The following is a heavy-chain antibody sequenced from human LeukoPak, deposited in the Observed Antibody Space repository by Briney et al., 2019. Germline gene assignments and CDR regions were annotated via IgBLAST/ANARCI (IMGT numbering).Heavy chain of an antibody. Sequence: GASVKVSCKASGYTFTGYCIHWVRQAPGQGLEWMGWINPNSGDSNYAQNFQGRVTMTRDTSISTAYMELIRLGSNDTAVYYCARDERYDSSGYPFDYWGQGTLVTVSS. V-gene: IGHV1-2*02. CDR1: GYTFTGYC. J-gene: IGHJ4*02. CDR2: INPNSGDS. D-gene: IGHD3-22*01. CDR3: ARDERYDSSGYPFDY.